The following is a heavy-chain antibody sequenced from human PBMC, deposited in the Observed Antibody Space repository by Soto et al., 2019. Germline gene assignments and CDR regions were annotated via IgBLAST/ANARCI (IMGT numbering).Heavy chain of an antibody. Sequence: QVQLVESGGGVVQPGRSLRLSCAASGFTFSSYAMHWVRQAPGKGLEWVSVISHDGDNNYYADSVKGRFTISRDNSKNTLYLQMNSLRAEDTAVCYCARDLRRYYYGMDVWGQGTTVTVSS. CDR3: ARDLRRYYYGMDV. D-gene: IGHD4-17*01. J-gene: IGHJ6*02. CDR1: GFTFSSYA. CDR2: ISHDGDNN. V-gene: IGHV3-30-3*01.